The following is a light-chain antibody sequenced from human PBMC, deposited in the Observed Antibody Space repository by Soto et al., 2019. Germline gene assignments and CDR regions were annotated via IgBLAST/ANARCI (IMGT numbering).Light chain of an antibody. J-gene: IGKJ1*01. Sequence: DIQMTQSPSSLSASVGDRVTMTCRSSQDISNYLAWYQQKPGKVPKLLIDDASTLQPGVPSRFSGRESGTDFTLTISSLQPEDVATYSCPTYTSAPWTFGQGTKVAI. V-gene: IGKV1-27*01. CDR3: PTYTSAPWT. CDR1: QDISNY. CDR2: DAS.